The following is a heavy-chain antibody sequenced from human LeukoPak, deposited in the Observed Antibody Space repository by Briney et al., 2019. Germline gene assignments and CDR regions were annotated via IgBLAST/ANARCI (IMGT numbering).Heavy chain of an antibody. J-gene: IGHJ5*02. V-gene: IGHV3-23*01. D-gene: IGHD3-3*01. CDR3: VKEYDLWHEQGNWFDT. Sequence: GGSLRLSCTTSGFSFNTYSMSWVRQAPGKGLEWVSAINDDTPYYTDSVKCRFTVSRDTSRYTIYLHLNSLRAEDTAIYYCVKEYDLWHEQGNWFDTWGQGVLVTVSS. CDR1: GFSFNTYS. CDR2: INDDTP.